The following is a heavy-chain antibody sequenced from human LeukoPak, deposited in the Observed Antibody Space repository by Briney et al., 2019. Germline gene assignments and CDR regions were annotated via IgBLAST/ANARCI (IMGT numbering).Heavy chain of an antibody. CDR2: ISSSSSYI. CDR3: AREDLVVITPSSIDY. Sequence: GGSLRLSCAASGFTFSSYSMNWVRQAPGKGLEWVSSISSSSSYIYYADSVKGRFIISRDNAKNSLYLQMNSLRAEDTAVYYCAREDLVVITPSSIDYWGQGTLVTVSS. D-gene: IGHD3-22*01. J-gene: IGHJ4*02. V-gene: IGHV3-21*01. CDR1: GFTFSSYS.